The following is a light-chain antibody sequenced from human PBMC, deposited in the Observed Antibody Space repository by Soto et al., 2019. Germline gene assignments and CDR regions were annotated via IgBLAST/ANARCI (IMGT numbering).Light chain of an antibody. J-gene: IGKJ1*01. Sequence: EIVLTQSPGTLSLSPGERATLSCRASQSVSSNYLVWYQQKPGQTPRLLIYGASSRATGIPDRFSGSESGKDFTLTISRLEHEDFGVFYCQQYGSSPWTFGQGTKVEIK. CDR2: GAS. CDR3: QQYGSSPWT. V-gene: IGKV3-20*01. CDR1: QSVSSNY.